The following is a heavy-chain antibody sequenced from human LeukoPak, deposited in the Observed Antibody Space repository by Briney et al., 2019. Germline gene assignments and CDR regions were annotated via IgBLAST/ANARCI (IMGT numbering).Heavy chain of an antibody. CDR2: ISYDGSNK. J-gene: IGHJ4*02. V-gene: IGHV3-30-3*01. D-gene: IGHD4-17*01. CDR1: GFTFSSYA. CDR3: AKDTHGDYPDYFDY. Sequence: GGSLRLSCAASGFTFSSYAMHWVRQAPGKGLEWVAVISYDGSNKYYADSVKGRFTISRDNSKNTLYLQMNSLRAEDTAVYYCAKDTHGDYPDYFDYWGQGTLVTVSS.